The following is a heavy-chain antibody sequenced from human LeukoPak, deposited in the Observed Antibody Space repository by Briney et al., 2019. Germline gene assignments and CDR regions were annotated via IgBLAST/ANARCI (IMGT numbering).Heavy chain of an antibody. CDR2: ISCSGGST. V-gene: IGHV3-23*01. CDR1: GFTFSSYA. Sequence: GGSLRLSCAASGFTFSSYAMSWVRQAPGKGLEWVSAISCSGGSTYYADSVKGWFTISRDNSKNTLYLQMNSLRAEDTAVYYSAQEPSEVDPSWGQGPLVTVSS. J-gene: IGHJ4*02. CDR3: AQEPSEVDPS. D-gene: IGHD2-15*01.